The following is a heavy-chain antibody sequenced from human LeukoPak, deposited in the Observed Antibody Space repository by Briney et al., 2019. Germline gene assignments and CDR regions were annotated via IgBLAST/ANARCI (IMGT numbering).Heavy chain of an antibody. CDR3: AREDAQEGTNAFDI. J-gene: IGHJ3*02. CDR2: LYYSGST. Sequence: PSETLSLKCTVSGGAISTYYWSWIRQPPGKGLEWIWYLYYSGSTYYNPSLKSRATISVDTSKNQFSLKLSSVTAADTALYYCAREDAQEGTNAFDIWGQGKMVTVSS. D-gene: IGHD2-2*01. V-gene: IGHV4-59*12. CDR1: GGAISTYY.